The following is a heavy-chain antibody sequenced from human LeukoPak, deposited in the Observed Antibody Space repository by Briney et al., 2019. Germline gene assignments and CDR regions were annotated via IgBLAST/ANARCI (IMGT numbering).Heavy chain of an antibody. CDR2: INHSGRK. J-gene: IGHJ4*02. CDR3: ARATGTKVPPGY. CDR1: GGSSSGYY. D-gene: IGHD1-7*01. Sequence: PSETLSLTRAVYGGSSSGYYWSWIRQPPGKGLEWIGRINHSGRKNYNPSLKSRVTISADTSKNQFSLKLSSVTAADTAVYYCARATGTKVPPGYWGQGTLVTVSS. V-gene: IGHV4-34*01.